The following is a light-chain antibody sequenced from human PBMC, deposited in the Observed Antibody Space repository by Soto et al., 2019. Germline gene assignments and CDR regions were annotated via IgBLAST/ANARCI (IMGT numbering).Light chain of an antibody. V-gene: IGKV3-20*01. CDR2: GAS. CDR3: QQYGSLYT. J-gene: IGKJ2*01. Sequence: EIVLTQSPGTLSLSPGERATLSCRASQSVSSSYLAWYQQKPGQAPRLLIYGASSRATGIPDRFSGSGSGTDFTLTISRLEPEDIAVYYCQQYGSLYTFGPGTKVEIK. CDR1: QSVSSSY.